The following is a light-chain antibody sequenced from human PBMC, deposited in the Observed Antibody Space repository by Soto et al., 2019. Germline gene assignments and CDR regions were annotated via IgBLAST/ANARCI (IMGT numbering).Light chain of an antibody. CDR1: QSVSSN. Sequence: EIVMTQSPATLSVSPGERATLSCRASQSVSSNVAWYQQKPGQAPRLLIYGASTRATGIPARFSGSGSGTEFPLTISSLQSEDFAVYYCQQYNNWPPWTFGQGTKVEIK. CDR3: QQYNNWPPWT. J-gene: IGKJ1*01. V-gene: IGKV3-15*01. CDR2: GAS.